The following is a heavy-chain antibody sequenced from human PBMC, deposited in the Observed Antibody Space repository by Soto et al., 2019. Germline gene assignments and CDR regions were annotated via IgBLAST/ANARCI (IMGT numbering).Heavy chain of an antibody. CDR1: GGCFSGYY. D-gene: IGHD2-15*01. J-gene: IGHJ4*02. CDR3: ASRKRSQKIGYWSGGSWSPPLDY. CDR2: INHSGST. Sequence: QVQLQQWGAGLLKPSETLSLACAVYGGCFSGYYWSWIRQPPGKGLEWIGEINHSGSTNYNPSLKARVPLSGDTSKKQTCLKVSSVAAGDTAVYYCASRKRSQKIGYWSGGSWSPPLDYWGQGTLVTVSS. V-gene: IGHV4-34*01.